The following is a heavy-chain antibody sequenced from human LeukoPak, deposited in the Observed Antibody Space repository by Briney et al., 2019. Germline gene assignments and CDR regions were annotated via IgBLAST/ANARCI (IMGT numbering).Heavy chain of an antibody. Sequence: ASVKVSCKASGYTFTSYGISWVRQAPGQGLEWMGWISAYNGNTNYAQKLQGRVTMTTDTSTSTAYMELRSLRSDDTAVYYCAREHHNFIVVVPAAKYYFDYWGQGTLVTVSS. V-gene: IGHV1-18*01. D-gene: IGHD2-2*01. CDR1: GYTFTSYG. J-gene: IGHJ4*02. CDR3: AREHHNFIVVVPAAKYYFDY. CDR2: ISAYNGNT.